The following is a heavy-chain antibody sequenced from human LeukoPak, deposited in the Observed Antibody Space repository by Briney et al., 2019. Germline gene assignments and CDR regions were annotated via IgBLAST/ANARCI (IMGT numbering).Heavy chain of an antibody. Sequence: ASVKVSCKASGYTFTGYYMHWVRQAPGQGLEWMGWINPNSGGTNYAQKFQGRVTMTRDTSISTAYMELSRLRSDDTAVYYCARVRLNSGWRFDPWGQGTLVTVSS. CDR3: ARVRLNSGWRFDP. CDR1: GYTFTGYY. J-gene: IGHJ5*02. V-gene: IGHV1-2*02. CDR2: INPNSGGT. D-gene: IGHD6-19*01.